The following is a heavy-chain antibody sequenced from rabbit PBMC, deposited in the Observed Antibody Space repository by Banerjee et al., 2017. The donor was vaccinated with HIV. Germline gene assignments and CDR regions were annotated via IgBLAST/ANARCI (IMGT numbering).Heavy chain of an antibody. CDR1: GFSFSGGYY. V-gene: IGHV1S40*01. D-gene: IGHD8-1*01. Sequence: QSLEESGGDLVKPGASLTVTCTASGFSFSGGYYMCWVRQAPGKGLEWIACIDAGSGSAYYASWARGRFTISKTSSTTVTLQMTSLTAADTATYFCARSVTGNVGSGDYSYFYLWGPGTL. CDR3: ARSVTGNVGSGDYSYFYL. CDR2: IDAGSGSA. J-gene: IGHJ4*01.